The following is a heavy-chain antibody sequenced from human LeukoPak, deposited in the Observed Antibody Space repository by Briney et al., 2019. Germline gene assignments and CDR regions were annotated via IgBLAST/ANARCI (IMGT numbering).Heavy chain of an antibody. Sequence: PSETLSLTCTVSGASVSSGSYYWSWIRQPPGKGLEWIGYIYYSGSTNYNPSLKSRVTISVDTSKNQFSLKLSSVTAADTAVYYCARQSGSYSYYFDYWGQGTLVTVSS. D-gene: IGHD1-26*01. CDR1: GASVSSGSYY. CDR2: IYYSGST. CDR3: ARQSGSYSYYFDY. J-gene: IGHJ4*02. V-gene: IGHV4-61*01.